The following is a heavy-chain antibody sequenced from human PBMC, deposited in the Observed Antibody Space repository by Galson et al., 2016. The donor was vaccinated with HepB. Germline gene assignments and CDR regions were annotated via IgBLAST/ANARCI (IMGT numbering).Heavy chain of an antibody. CDR3: TRWLAGYDYGLDY. J-gene: IGHJ4*02. V-gene: IGHV3-48*02. D-gene: IGHD3-16*01. CDR1: GFTFSTYN. CDR2: ISWSGNTV. Sequence: SLRLSCAASGFTFSTYNMNWVRQAPGKGLEWLSYISWSGNTVYYADSVKGRFTISRDNAENSLHLQMNSLRDEDTAVYYCTRWLAGYDYGLDYWGQGTLVTVSS.